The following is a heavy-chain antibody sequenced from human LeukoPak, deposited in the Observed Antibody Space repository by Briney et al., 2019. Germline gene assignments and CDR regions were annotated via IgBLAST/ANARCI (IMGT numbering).Heavy chain of an antibody. CDR1: GFTFSSYG. V-gene: IGHV3-23*01. D-gene: IGHD3-22*01. J-gene: IGHJ4*02. CDR2: ISGSGGST. CDR3: AKASAMIVVVSKHFDY. Sequence: GGTLRLSCAASGFTFSSYGMNWVRQAPGKGLEWVSAISGSGGSTYYADSVKGQFTISRDNSKNTLYLQMNSLRAEDTAVYYCAKASAMIVVVSKHFDYWGQGTLVTVSS.